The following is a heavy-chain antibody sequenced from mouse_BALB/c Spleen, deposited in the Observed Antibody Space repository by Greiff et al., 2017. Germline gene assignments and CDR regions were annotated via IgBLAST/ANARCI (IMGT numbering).Heavy chain of an antibody. V-gene: IGHV1-18*01. Sequence: EVQLQESGPELVKPGASVKIPCKASGYTFTDYNMDWVKQCHGKSLEWIGDINPNNGGTIYNQKFKGKATLTVDKSSSTAYMELRSLTSEDTAVYYSARMRKIYYGNCAYAMDYWGQGTSVTVSS. J-gene: IGHJ4*01. CDR1: GYTFTDYN. CDR3: ARMRKIYYGNCAYAMDY. D-gene: IGHD2-1*01. CDR2: INPNNGGT.